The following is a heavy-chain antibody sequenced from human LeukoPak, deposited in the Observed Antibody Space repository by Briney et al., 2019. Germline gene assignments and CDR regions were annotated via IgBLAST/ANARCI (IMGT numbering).Heavy chain of an antibody. V-gene: IGHV4-34*01. Sequence: SETLSLTCAVYGGSFSGYYWSWIRQPPGKGLEWIGEINHSGSTNYNPSLKSRVTISVDTSKNQFSLKLSSVTAADTAVYYCARHASSSGSYDWFDPWGQGTLVTVSS. CDR1: GGSFSGYY. J-gene: IGHJ5*02. CDR2: INHSGST. D-gene: IGHD1-26*01. CDR3: ARHASSSGSYDWFDP.